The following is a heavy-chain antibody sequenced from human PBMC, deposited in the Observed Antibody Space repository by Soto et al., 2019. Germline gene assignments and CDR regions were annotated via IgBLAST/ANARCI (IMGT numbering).Heavy chain of an antibody. Sequence: GESLKISCKGSGYSFTSYWIAWVRQVPGKGLEWMGLIYPGDSDTRHGPSFQGQVTFSADKSTSTAYLQWSSLRASDTAMYYCARQGYYDSGGYYPFDYWGQGTLVTVSS. D-gene: IGHD3-22*01. CDR3: ARQGYYDSGGYYPFDY. CDR2: IYPGDSDT. J-gene: IGHJ4*02. CDR1: GYSFTSYW. V-gene: IGHV5-51*01.